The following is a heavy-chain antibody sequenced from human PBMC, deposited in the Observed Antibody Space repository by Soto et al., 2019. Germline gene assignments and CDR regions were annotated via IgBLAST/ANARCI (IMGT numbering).Heavy chain of an antibody. CDR1: GFTFSDYA. CDR3: AKGGRQWLVTSDFNY. J-gene: IGHJ4*02. Sequence: VQLVESGGGVVQPGRSLRLSCAASGFTFSDYAMHWVRQAPGKGLEWVAVVSHDGRNTHYADSVKGRFTISRDSSKNTVSLEMPSLRGEDTAVYYCAKGGRQWLVTSDFNYWRQGALVTVSS. CDR2: VSHDGRNT. D-gene: IGHD6-19*01. V-gene: IGHV3-30*18.